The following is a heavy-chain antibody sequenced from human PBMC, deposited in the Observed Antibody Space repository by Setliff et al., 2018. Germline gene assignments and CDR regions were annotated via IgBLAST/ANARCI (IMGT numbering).Heavy chain of an antibody. J-gene: IGHJ4*02. Sequence: GSLRLSCAASGFTFSSSAMAWVRQAPGKGLEWVSAIVGSGDGTYYAGSVKGRFTISRDNAENLLFLQMNSLRAEDTALFYCATDLNWENYWGQGALVTVSS. CDR3: ATDLNWENY. CDR1: GFTFSSSA. V-gene: IGHV3-23*01. CDR2: IVGSGDGT. D-gene: IGHD1-1*01.